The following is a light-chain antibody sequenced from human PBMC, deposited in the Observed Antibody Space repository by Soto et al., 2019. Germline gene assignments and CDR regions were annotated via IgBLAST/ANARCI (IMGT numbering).Light chain of an antibody. J-gene: IGKJ1*01. CDR2: GAS. CDR1: QSISSN. V-gene: IGKV3-15*01. Sequence: EIVMTQSPATLSVSPGGRATLSCRASQSISSNLAWYQQKPGQAPRLLIYGASTRATGIPARFTGSGSGTEFTLTISSLQSEDFAVYYCQQYNNWRTFVQGTKVDI. CDR3: QQYNNWRT.